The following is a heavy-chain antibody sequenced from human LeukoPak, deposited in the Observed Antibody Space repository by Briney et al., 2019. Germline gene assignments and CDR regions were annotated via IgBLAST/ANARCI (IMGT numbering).Heavy chain of an antibody. D-gene: IGHD6-13*01. Sequence: PSETMSLTCTVSGGSISSYYWSWIRQPPGKGLEWIGYIYYSGSTNYNPSLKSRVTISVDTSKNQFSLKLSSVTAADTAVYYCARHLSYSSSWYTAWAFDIWGQGTMVTVSS. V-gene: IGHV4-59*08. J-gene: IGHJ3*02. CDR3: ARHLSYSSSWYTAWAFDI. CDR1: GGSISSYY. CDR2: IYYSGST.